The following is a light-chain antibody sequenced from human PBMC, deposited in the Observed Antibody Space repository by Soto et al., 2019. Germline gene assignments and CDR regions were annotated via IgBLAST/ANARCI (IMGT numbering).Light chain of an antibody. V-gene: IGKV3-11*01. CDR2: DAS. J-gene: IGKJ5*01. CDR3: QQYHNWPIT. Sequence: EVVLTQSPVTLSLGQGETATLSSSTWPSYRGLLAWYQQKPGQAPRLLIYDASSRATGIPDRFSGSGSGTDFTLTISSLEAEDSAVYYCQQYHNWPITFGQGTRLEIK. CDR1: PSYRGL.